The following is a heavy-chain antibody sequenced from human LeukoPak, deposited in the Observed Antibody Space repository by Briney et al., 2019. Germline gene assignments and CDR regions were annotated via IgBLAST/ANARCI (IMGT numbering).Heavy chain of an antibody. J-gene: IGHJ4*02. CDR3: TRAVAGHPD. Sequence: PSETLSLTCAVSGVAFSNYYWSWVRQSPTKGLEWIGEINHSGYTNYNPSLKSRDTISIDTSKNQFSLVVTSVPAADTGVYYCTRAVAGHPDWGEGTLVTVAS. D-gene: IGHD6-19*01. CDR2: INHSGYT. V-gene: IGHV4-34*01. CDR1: GVAFSNYY.